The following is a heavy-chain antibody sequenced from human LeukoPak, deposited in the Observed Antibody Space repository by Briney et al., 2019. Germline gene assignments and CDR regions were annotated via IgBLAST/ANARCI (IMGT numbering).Heavy chain of an antibody. Sequence: SVKVSCKASGGTFSSYAISWVRQAPGQGLEWMGGIIPIFGTANYAQKFQGRVTITADESTSTAYMELSSLRSEDTAVYYCARALLVRYFDWHLDYWGQGTLVTVSS. D-gene: IGHD3-9*01. J-gene: IGHJ4*02. CDR2: IIPIFGTA. V-gene: IGHV1-69*13. CDR3: ARALLVRYFDWHLDY. CDR1: GGTFSSYA.